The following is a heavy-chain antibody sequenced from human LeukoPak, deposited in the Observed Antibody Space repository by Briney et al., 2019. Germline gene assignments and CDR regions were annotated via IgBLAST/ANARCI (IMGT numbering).Heavy chain of an antibody. J-gene: IGHJ3*01. V-gene: IGHV3-21*01. CDR2: IDTSSTYI. Sequence: PGGSLRLSCATSGFSFSLYTMNWVRQAPGKGLDWVSSIDTSSTYIEYADSVKGRFTISRDNAKKSLHLEMNSLRAEDTAVYYCARSHYGSGSHYLDAFDVWGQGTVVTVSS. CDR3: ARSHYGSGSHYLDAFDV. D-gene: IGHD3-10*01. CDR1: GFSFSLYT.